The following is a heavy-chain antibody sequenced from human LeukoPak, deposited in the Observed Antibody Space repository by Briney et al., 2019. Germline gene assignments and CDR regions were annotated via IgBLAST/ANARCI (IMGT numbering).Heavy chain of an antibody. V-gene: IGHV1-2*02. CDR1: GYSFTHYY. CDR2: INPNSGGT. CDR3: ARDRTTVTIFDY. D-gene: IGHD4-11*01. Sequence: ASLKVSCKASGYSFTHYYIHWVRQAPGQGLEWMGWINPNSGGTNYAQMFQGRVTMTWDTSISTAYMELSRLRSDDTAVYYCARDRTTVTIFDYWGQGTLVTVSS. J-gene: IGHJ4*02.